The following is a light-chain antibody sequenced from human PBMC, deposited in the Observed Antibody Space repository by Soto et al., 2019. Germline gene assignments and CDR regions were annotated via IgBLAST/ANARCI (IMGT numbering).Light chain of an antibody. V-gene: IGKV1-27*01. CDR1: QDMGTS. Sequence: DLQMTQSPSSLSASVGDRVTITCRASQDMGTSLAWFQQRPGKVPEILIYAASTLHSGAPSRFSGSGSGTDFTLTISSLQPEDVATYYCHRYGNAPWTFGQGTKVEIK. CDR3: HRYGNAPWT. J-gene: IGKJ1*01. CDR2: AAS.